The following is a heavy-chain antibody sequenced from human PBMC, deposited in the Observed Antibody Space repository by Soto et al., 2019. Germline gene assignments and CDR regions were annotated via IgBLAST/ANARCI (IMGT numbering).Heavy chain of an antibody. CDR1: GFTSDDHG. J-gene: IGHJ4*02. CDR2: LIWNNGNT. V-gene: IGHV3-9*02. D-gene: IGHD3-16*01. CDR3: VKDIEPGGAAY. Sequence: DVQLVESGGGLVQPGRSLRLSCAASGFTSDDHGMHWVRQAPGKGLEWVSGLIWNNGNTGYADSVKGRFTISRDNAKNSLYLQMNSLRVEDTAFYYCVKDIEPGGAAYWGQGTLVTVSS.